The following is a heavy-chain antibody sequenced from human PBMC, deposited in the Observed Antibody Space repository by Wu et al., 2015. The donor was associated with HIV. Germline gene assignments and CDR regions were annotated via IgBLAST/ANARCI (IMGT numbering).Heavy chain of an antibody. CDR2: MNPNSGNT. CDR1: GYTFTSYD. D-gene: IGHD3-10*01. Sequence: QVQLVQSGAEVKKPGASVKVSCKASGYTFTSYDINWVRQATGQGLEWMGWMNPNSGNTGYAQKFQGRVTITRNTSISTAYMELSSLRSDDTAMYYCAVMVRGVIIRRYFDYWGQGTLVIVSS. J-gene: IGHJ4*02. V-gene: IGHV1-8*03. CDR3: AVMVRGVIIRRYFDY.